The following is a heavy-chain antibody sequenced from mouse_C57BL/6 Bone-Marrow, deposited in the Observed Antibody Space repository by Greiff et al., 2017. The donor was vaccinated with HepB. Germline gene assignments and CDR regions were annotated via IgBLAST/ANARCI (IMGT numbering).Heavy chain of an antibody. J-gene: IGHJ4*01. Sequence: EVKLQQSGPELVKPGASVKISCKASGYTFTDYYMNWVKQSHGKSLEWIGDINPNNGGTSYNQKFKGKATLTVDKSSSTAYMELRSLTSEDSAVYYCARGNYGSHAMDYWGQGTSVTVSS. CDR2: INPNNGGT. CDR3: ARGNYGSHAMDY. D-gene: IGHD1-1*01. CDR1: GYTFTDYY. V-gene: IGHV1-26*01.